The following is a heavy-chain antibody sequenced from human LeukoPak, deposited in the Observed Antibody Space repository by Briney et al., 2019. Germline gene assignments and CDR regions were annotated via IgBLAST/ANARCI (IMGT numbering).Heavy chain of an antibody. V-gene: IGHV4-59*01. J-gene: IGHJ4*02. CDR1: GGSISRYY. CDR3: ARRTYFYDSSGYYFDY. Sequence: EXXSLTCTVSGGSISRYYWSWLRQPPGKGLECIGYIYYSGSTNYNPSLTSRVTISVDTSKNQCSLKLSSVTAADTAVYYCARRTYFYDSSGYYFDYWGQGTLVTVSS. CDR2: IYYSGST. D-gene: IGHD3-22*01.